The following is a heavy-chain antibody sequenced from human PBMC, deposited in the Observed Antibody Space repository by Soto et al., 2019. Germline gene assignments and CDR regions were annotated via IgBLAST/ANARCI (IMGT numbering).Heavy chain of an antibody. J-gene: IGHJ5*02. CDR2: LSQSGST. CDR3: ARVSGWYVKWFDP. Sequence: PSATLSLTCGVYGGSFSGYYWRWIRQPPGKGLEWIGELSQSGSTNYNPSLKSRVNRSVDTSKNQFSMKLISVTAADTAVYYCARVSGWYVKWFDPWGQGARVTVSS. V-gene: IGHV4-34*01. CDR1: GGSFSGYY. D-gene: IGHD6-19*01.